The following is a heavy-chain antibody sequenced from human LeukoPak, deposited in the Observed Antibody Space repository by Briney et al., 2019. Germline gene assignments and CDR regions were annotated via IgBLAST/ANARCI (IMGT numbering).Heavy chain of an antibody. CDR1: GFTFSDYY. CDR2: ISSSGSTI. J-gene: IGHJ4*02. V-gene: IGHV3-11*01. Sequence: PGGSLRLSCAASGFTFSDYYMSWIRQAPGKRLEWVSYISSSGSTIYYADSVKGRFTISRDNAKNSLYLQMNSLRAEDTAVYSCARDIVVVPAATTGFDYWGQGTLVTVSS. CDR3: ARDIVVVPAATTGFDY. D-gene: IGHD2-2*01.